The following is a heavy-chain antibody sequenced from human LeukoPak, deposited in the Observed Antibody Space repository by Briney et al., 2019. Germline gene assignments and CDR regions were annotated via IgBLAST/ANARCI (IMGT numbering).Heavy chain of an antibody. CDR3: AKAVLWFGESYFDY. Sequence: GGSLRLSCAASGFIFSSYAMSWVRQAPGKGLGWVSAISGSGGSTYYADSVKGRFTISRDNSKNTLYLQMNSLRAEDTAVYYCAKAVLWFGESYFDYWGQGTLVTVSS. D-gene: IGHD3-10*01. CDR2: ISGSGGST. V-gene: IGHV3-23*01. J-gene: IGHJ4*02. CDR1: GFIFSSYA.